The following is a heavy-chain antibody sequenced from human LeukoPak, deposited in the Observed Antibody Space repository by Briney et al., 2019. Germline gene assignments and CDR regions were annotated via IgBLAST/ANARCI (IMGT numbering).Heavy chain of an antibody. V-gene: IGHV4-59*01. J-gene: IGHJ6*03. D-gene: IGHD6-19*01. CDR1: GGSISSYY. CDR3: ARGRIAVAGYYYYYCMDV. Sequence: SETLSLTCTVSGGSISSYYWSWIRQPPGKGLEWIGYIYYSGSTNYNPSLKSRVTISVDTSKNQFSLKLSSVTAADTAVYYCARGRIAVAGYYYYYCMDVWGKGTTVTVSS. CDR2: IYYSGST.